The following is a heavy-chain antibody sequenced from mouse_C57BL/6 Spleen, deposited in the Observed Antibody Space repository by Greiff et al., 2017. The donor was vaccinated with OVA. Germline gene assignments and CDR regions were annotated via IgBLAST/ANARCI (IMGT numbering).Heavy chain of an antibody. CDR3: AIAITTVVAFDY. V-gene: IGHV1-74*01. CDR1: GYTFTSYW. J-gene: IGHJ2*01. CDR2: IHPSDSDT. D-gene: IGHD1-1*01. Sequence: VQLQQPGAALVKPGASVKVSCKASGYTFTSYWMHWVKQRPGQGLEWLGRIHPSDSDTNYNQKFKGKATLTVDKSSCTAFMQLSSLTSEDSAVYYCAIAITTVVAFDYWGQGTTLTVSS.